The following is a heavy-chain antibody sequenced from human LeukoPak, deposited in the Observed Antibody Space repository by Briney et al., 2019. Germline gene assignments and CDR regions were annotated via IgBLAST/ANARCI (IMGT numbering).Heavy chain of an antibody. Sequence: GGSLRPSCAGSAFTFHDYTMHWVRQPPGEGLEWVSLIRWDGGEIHYADSLKGRFTISRDNSKNSLFLQMNSLGIEDTALYYCAKATSSGWGYAFDVWGRGTMVTVSA. CDR2: IRWDGGEI. CDR3: AKATSSGWGYAFDV. J-gene: IGHJ3*01. D-gene: IGHD6-19*01. CDR1: AFTFHDYT. V-gene: IGHV3-43*01.